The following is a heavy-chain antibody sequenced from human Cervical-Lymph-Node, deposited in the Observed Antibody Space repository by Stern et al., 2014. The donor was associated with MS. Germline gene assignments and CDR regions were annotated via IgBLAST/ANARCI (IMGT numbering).Heavy chain of an antibody. J-gene: IGHJ3*01. Sequence: VQLVESGGGVVQPGRSLRLSCAASGFSFSNYAVHWVRQAPGKGLEWVAVASYDGNKYSADSVKGRFTVSRDNSKNALYLQMNSLRTEDTAVYYCARDRGIDDAFDLWGQGTMVTDSA. D-gene: IGHD3-10*01. V-gene: IGHV3-30*01. CDR3: ARDRGIDDAFDL. CDR1: GFSFSNYA. CDR2: ASYDGNK.